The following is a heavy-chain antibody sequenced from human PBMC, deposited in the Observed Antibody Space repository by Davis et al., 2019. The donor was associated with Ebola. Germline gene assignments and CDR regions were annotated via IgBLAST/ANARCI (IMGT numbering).Heavy chain of an antibody. D-gene: IGHD6-13*01. V-gene: IGHV1-69*06. CDR3: ARHGSSSWYGGWDY. J-gene: IGHJ4*02. Sequence: AASVKVSCKASGGTFSSYAISWVRQAPGQGLEWMGGIIPIFGTANYAQKFQGRVTITADKSTSTAYMELSSLRSEDTAVYYCARHGSSSWYGGWDYWGQGTLVTVSS. CDR2: IIPIFGTA. CDR1: GGTFSSYA.